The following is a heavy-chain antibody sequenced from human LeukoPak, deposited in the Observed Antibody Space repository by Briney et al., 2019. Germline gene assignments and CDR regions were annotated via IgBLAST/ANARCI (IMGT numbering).Heavy chain of an antibody. CDR1: GYTFTAYY. D-gene: IGHD2-2*01. V-gene: IGHV1-2*02. Sequence: ASLKVSCKASGYTFTAYYIHWVRQALAQGLEWMGWINPDNGDTAYPQTFRGRITMTRDSSISTANMQLRRLGSDDTAVYYCAREDAKHCDYWGQGTMVTVSS. CDR2: INPDNGDT. CDR3: AREDAKHCDY. J-gene: IGHJ4*02.